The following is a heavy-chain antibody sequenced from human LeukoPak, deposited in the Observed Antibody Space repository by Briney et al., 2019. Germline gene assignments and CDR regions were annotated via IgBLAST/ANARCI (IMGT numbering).Heavy chain of an antibody. Sequence: SETLSLTCAVYGGSFSGYYWSWIRQPPGKGLEWIGEINHSGSTNYNPSLKSRVTISVDTSKNQFSLKLSSVTAADTAVYYCARGLSKLHNYWGQGTLVTVSS. CDR2: INHSGST. CDR1: GGSFSGYY. J-gene: IGHJ4*02. V-gene: IGHV4-34*01. CDR3: ARGLSKLHNY. D-gene: IGHD1-7*01.